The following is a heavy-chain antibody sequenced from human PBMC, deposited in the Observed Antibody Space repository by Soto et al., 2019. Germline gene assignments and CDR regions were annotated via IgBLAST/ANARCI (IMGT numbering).Heavy chain of an antibody. Sequence: ASVNVSFKAAGYTFTTYCISWVRQAPGQWLELMGWVDPNNGKANYGHNLQGTVTITTDTSTSTVNLELRSLRSDDTAVYYCARELGKGRFYYGMKVWGQGTTVNVSS. CDR1: GYTFTTYC. J-gene: IGHJ6*02. CDR3: ARELGKGRFYYGMKV. CDR2: VDPNNGKA. V-gene: IGHV1-18*04.